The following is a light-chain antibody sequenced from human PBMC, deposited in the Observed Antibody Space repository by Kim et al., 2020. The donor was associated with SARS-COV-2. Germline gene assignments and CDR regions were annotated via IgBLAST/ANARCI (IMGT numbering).Light chain of an antibody. Sequence: DIQLTQSPSFLSASVGDRVTITCRASQGISSYLAWYQQKPGKAPKLLIYAASTLQSGVPSRFIGSGSGTEFTLTISSLQPEDFATYYCQQLNSYPRLTFGGGTKLEI. CDR3: QQLNSYPRLT. J-gene: IGKJ4*01. V-gene: IGKV1-9*01. CDR1: QGISSY. CDR2: AAS.